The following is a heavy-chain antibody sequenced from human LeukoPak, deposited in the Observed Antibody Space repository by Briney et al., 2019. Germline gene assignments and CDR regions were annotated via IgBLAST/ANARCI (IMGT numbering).Heavy chain of an antibody. CDR1: GFPFNTYG. CDR3: AKDRVYGSGSYPLVY. D-gene: IGHD3-10*01. V-gene: IGHV3-30*18. CDR2: ISYDGSNK. J-gene: IGHJ4*02. Sequence: GGSLRLSCAASGFPFNTYGMHWVRQAPGKGLEWVAVISYDGSNKYYADSVKGRFTISRDNSKNTLYLQMNSLRAEDTAVYYCAKDRVYGSGSYPLVYWGQGTLVTVSS.